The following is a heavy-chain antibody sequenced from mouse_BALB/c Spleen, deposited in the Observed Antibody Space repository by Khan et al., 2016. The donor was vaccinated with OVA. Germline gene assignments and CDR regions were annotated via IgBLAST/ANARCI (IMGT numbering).Heavy chain of an antibody. CDR1: GFSLTDYG. Sequence: QVHVKQSGPGLVAPSQSLSITCTVTGFSLTDYGVSWIRPPPGKGLEWLGVIWGGGSTYYNSALKSRLSLSKDKSRSQVFLKMNRLQTDDTAMYYCAKGVWSYYFALDYWGQGTSVTVSS. J-gene: IGHJ4*01. V-gene: IGHV2-6-5*01. D-gene: IGHD2-10*02. CDR2: IWGGGST. CDR3: AKGVWSYYFALDY.